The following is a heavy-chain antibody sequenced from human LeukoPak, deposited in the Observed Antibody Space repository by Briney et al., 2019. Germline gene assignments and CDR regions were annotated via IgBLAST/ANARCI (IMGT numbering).Heavy chain of an antibody. J-gene: IGHJ5*02. CDR3: ASTPRIAAAGTSWFDP. CDR1: GGSISSYY. V-gene: IGHV4-59*01. CDR2: IYYSGST. Sequence: PSETLSLTCTVSGGSISSYYWSWIRQPPGKGLEWIGYIYYSGSTNYNPSLKSRVTISVDTSKNQFSLKLSSVTAADTAVYYCASTPRIAAAGTSWFDPWGQGTLVTVSS. D-gene: IGHD6-13*01.